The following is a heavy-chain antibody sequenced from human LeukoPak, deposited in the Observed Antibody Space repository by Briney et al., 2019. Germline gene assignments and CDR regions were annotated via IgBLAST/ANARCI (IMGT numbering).Heavy chain of an antibody. CDR3: AREYYDRAYFDY. J-gene: IGHJ4*02. CDR2: ISYSGST. CDR1: GGSINNYY. D-gene: IGHD3-22*01. Sequence: SETLSLTCTVSGGSINNYYFFWIRQSPGKGLEWIGYISYSGSTNHNPSLKSRVTISLDTSKNQFSLKLSSVTAADTAVYYCAREYYDRAYFDYWGQGTLVTVSS. V-gene: IGHV4-59*12.